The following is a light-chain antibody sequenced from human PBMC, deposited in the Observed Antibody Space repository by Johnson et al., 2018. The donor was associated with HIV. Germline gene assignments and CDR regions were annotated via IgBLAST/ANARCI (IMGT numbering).Light chain of an antibody. CDR3: LSADSSGIPYV. Sequence: VLTQPPSVSVSLGQMARITCSGAALPKKYAYWYQQKPGQFPVLVIYKDSERPSGIPERFSGSSSGTLVTLTISVVQAEDEADYYCLSADSSGIPYVFGTGTKVTVL. J-gene: IGLJ1*01. CDR2: KDS. CDR1: ALPKKY. V-gene: IGLV3-16*01.